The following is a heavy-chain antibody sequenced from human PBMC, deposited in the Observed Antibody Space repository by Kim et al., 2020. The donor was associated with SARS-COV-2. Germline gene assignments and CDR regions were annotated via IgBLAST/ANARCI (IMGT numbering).Heavy chain of an antibody. J-gene: IGHJ3*02. Sequence: GGSLRLSCGASGFTFSDSAMHWVRRASGKVLEWLGRIRSKVNGYATAYSASVRGRFTISRDDSRNTAYLQMNSLKTEDTADNDCTRVPGTTLAYWEAVD. CDR3: TRVPGTTLAYWEAVD. CDR1: GFTFSDSA. D-gene: IGHD1-1*01. V-gene: IGHV3-73*01. CDR2: IRSKVNGYAT.